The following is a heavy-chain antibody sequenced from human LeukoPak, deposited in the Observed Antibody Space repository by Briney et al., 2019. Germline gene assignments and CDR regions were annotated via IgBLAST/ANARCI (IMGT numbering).Heavy chain of an antibody. CDR2: INSDGSST. Sequence: GGSLRLSCAASGFTFNTYWMHWVRQAPGKGLVWVSRINSDGSSTSYVDSVTGRFTISRDNAKNSLCLQVNSLRAEDTAVYYCARVYSSSSGKNVFDIWGQGTMVIVSS. D-gene: IGHD6-6*01. V-gene: IGHV3-74*01. J-gene: IGHJ3*02. CDR3: ARVYSSSSGKNVFDI. CDR1: GFTFNTYW.